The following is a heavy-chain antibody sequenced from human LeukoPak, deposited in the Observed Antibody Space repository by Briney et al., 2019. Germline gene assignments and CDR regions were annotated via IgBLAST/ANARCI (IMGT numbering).Heavy chain of an antibody. Sequence: PGGSLRLSSAASGFTVSSNYMSWVRQAPGKGLEWVSVIYSGGSAYYADSVKGRFTISRDNSKNTLYLQMNSLRAEDTAVYYCARAGYCSSTSCFDYWGQGTLVTVSS. CDR2: IYSGGSA. CDR1: GFTVSSNY. D-gene: IGHD2-2*01. J-gene: IGHJ4*02. V-gene: IGHV3-66*01. CDR3: ARAGYCSSTSCFDY.